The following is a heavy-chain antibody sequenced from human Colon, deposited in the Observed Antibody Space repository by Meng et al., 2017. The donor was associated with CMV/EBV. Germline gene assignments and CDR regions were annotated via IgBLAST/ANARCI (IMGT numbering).Heavy chain of an antibody. CDR3: ATGTIFGSITVDV. J-gene: IGHJ6*02. Sequence: SETLSLTCTVSGGSISSGGYYWSWIRQHPGKGLEWIGYIYYSGSTYYNPSLKSRVTISVDTSKNQFSLKLSSVTAADTAIYYCATGTIFGSITVDVWGQGTTVTVSS. CDR2: IYYSGST. D-gene: IGHD3-3*01. V-gene: IGHV4-31*03. CDR1: GGSISSGGYY.